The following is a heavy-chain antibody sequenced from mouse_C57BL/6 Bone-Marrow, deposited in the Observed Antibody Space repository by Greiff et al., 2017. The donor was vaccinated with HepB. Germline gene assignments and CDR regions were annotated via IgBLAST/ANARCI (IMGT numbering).Heavy chain of an antibody. J-gene: IGHJ3*01. CDR2: IYPRSGNT. CDR3: ARDLLRAY. CDR1: GYTFTSYG. D-gene: IGHD1-1*01. V-gene: IGHV1-81*01. Sequence: VQVVESGAELARPGASVKLSCKASGYTFTSYGISWVKQRTGQGLEWIGEIYPRSGNTYYNEKFKGKATLTADKSSSTAYMELRSLTSEDSAVYFCARDLLRAYWGQGTLVTVSA.